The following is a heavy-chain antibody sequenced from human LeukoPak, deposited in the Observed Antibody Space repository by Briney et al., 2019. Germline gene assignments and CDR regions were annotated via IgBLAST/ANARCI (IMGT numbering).Heavy chain of an antibody. D-gene: IGHD1-1*01. CDR3: AREPGNWNDVPNWFDP. J-gene: IGHJ5*02. V-gene: IGHV6-1*01. CDR2: TYYRSKWYN. Sequence: SQTLSLTCAISGDSVSSNSAAWNWIRQSPSRGLEWLGRTYYRSKWYNDYAVSVKSRITINPDTSKNQFSLQLNSVTPEDTAVYYCAREPGNWNDVPNWFDPWGQGTLVTVSS. CDR1: GDSVSSNSAA.